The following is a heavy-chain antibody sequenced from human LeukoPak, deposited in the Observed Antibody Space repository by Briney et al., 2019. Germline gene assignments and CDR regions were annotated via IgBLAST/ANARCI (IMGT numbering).Heavy chain of an antibody. CDR1: GFTFSSYG. CDR2: IWYDGSNK. J-gene: IGHJ4*02. V-gene: IGHV3-33*01. Sequence: GGSLRLSCAASGFTFSSYGMHWVRQAPDKGLEWVAVIWYDGSNKYYADSVKGRFTISRDNSKNTLYLQMNSLRAEDTAVYYCARSPIAAAAAADYWGQGTLVTVSS. CDR3: ARSPIAAAAAADY. D-gene: IGHD6-13*01.